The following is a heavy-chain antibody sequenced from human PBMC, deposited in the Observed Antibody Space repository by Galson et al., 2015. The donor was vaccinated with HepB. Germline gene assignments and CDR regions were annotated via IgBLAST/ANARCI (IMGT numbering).Heavy chain of an antibody. D-gene: IGHD5-12*01. CDR2: ISGPGGST. CDR3: ARVPYSGYNPRRYYYYGMDV. V-gene: IGHV3-23*01. CDR1: GFTFASYA. J-gene: IGHJ6*02. Sequence: SLRLSCAASGFTFASYAMTWVRQAPGKGLEWVSVISGPGGSTYYADSVKGRFTISRDNSKNTVDVQVNSLRAEDTALYYCARVPYSGYNPRRYYYYGMDVGGLGTTVTVSS.